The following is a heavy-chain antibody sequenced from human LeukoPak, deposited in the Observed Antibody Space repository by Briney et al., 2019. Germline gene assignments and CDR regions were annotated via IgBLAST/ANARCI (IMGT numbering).Heavy chain of an antibody. CDR2: IHYTGST. V-gene: IGHV4-61*05. Sequence: SETLSLTCTVSGGSISSSSYYWGWIRQPPGKGLGCIGYIHYTGSTNYNPSLKSRVTISVETSKNQFSLKLKSVTAADTAVYYCARGGYYGSGNDFRFDPWGQGTLVTVSS. CDR1: GGSISSSSYY. CDR3: ARGGYYGSGNDFRFDP. J-gene: IGHJ5*02. D-gene: IGHD3-10*01.